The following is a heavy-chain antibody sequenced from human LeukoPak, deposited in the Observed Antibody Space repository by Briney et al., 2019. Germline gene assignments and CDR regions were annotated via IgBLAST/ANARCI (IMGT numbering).Heavy chain of an antibody. Sequence: SETLSLTCAVYGGSFSGYYWSWIRQPPGKALEWIGEINHSGSTNYNPSLKSRITISVDTSKNQFSLKLSSVTAADTAVYYCARVGCSGGSCYSRPDAFDIWGQGTMVTVSS. CDR1: GGSFSGYY. CDR2: INHSGST. V-gene: IGHV4-34*01. CDR3: ARVGCSGGSCYSRPDAFDI. D-gene: IGHD2-15*01. J-gene: IGHJ3*02.